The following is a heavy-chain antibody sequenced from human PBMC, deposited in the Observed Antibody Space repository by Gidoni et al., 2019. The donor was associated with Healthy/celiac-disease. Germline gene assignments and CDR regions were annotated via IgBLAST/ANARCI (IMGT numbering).Heavy chain of an antibody. V-gene: IGHV3-21*01. CDR3: ARDRYDFWSGYLVDY. J-gene: IGHJ4*02. Sequence: EVQLVESGGGLVKPGGSLRLSCAASGFTFSSYSMTWVRPAPGKGLGWVSYISSSSSYIYYADSVKGRFTISRDNAKNSLYLQMNSLRAEDTAVYYCARDRYDFWSGYLVDYWGQGTLVTVSS. D-gene: IGHD3-3*01. CDR1: GFTFSSYS. CDR2: ISSSSSYI.